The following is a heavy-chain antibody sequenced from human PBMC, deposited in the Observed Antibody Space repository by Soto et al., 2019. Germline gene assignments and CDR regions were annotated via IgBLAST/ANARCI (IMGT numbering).Heavy chain of an antibody. Sequence: GGSLRLSCAASGFTFSSYSMNWVRQAPGKGLEWVSAISGSGGSTYYADSVKGRFTISRDNSKNTLYLQMNSLRAEDTAVYYCAKTYCSSISCRWPPYYFDYWGQGTLVTV. CDR2: ISGSGGST. CDR1: GFTFSSYS. J-gene: IGHJ4*02. CDR3: AKTYCSSISCRWPPYYFDY. D-gene: IGHD2-2*01. V-gene: IGHV3-23*01.